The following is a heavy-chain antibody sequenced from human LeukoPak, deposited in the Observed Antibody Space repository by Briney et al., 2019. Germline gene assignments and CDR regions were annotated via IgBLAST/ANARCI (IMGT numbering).Heavy chain of an antibody. CDR3: ARGGGDGDYLDY. CDR1: GYTFTSNA. CDR2: INPNSGGT. D-gene: IGHD4-17*01. V-gene: IGHV1-2*02. Sequence: ASVKVSCKASGYTFTSNAMHWVRQAPGQRLEWMGWINPNSGGTNYAQKFQGRVTMTRDTSISTAYMELSRLRSDDTAVYYCARGGGDGDYLDYWGQGTLVTVSS. J-gene: IGHJ4*02.